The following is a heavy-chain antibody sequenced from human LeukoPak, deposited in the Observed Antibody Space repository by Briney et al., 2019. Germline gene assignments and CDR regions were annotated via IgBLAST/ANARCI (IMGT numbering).Heavy chain of an antibody. CDR1: GGSISSYY. CDR2: IYYSGST. D-gene: IGHD5-18*01. V-gene: IGHV4-59*08. Sequence: SETLSLTCTVSGGSISSYYWSWIRQPPGKALEWIGYIYYSGSTNYNPSLKSRVTISIDTSKNQFSLKLSSVTAADTAVYYCARGYSRTYFDYWGQGTLVTVSS. J-gene: IGHJ4*02. CDR3: ARGYSRTYFDY.